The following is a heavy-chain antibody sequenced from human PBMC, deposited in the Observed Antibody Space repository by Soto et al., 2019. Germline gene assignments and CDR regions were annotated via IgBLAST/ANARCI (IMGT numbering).Heavy chain of an antibody. J-gene: IGHJ5*02. Sequence: ASVKVSCKASGYAFSVYYGHRGRQAPGQGLEWMGWINPKSGVTNYAQKFQGRVTMTRDTSITTAYMELSSLRSDDTAVYYCARGDVNWFDPWGQGTLVTVPS. D-gene: IGHD2-21*02. V-gene: IGHV1-2*02. CDR2: INPKSGVT. CDR1: GYAFSVYY. CDR3: ARGDVNWFDP.